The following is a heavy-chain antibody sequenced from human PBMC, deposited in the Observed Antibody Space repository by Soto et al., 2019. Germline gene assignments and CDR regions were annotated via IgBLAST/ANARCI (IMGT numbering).Heavy chain of an antibody. CDR1: GFTFSSYV. J-gene: IGHJ4*02. Sequence: PGGSLRLSCAASGFTFSSYVMSWFRQTPGKGLDWVSAISGSGGGTYYADSVKGRFTISRDNSKNTLYLQMNSLRAEDTAVYYCAKGYSSSWYFFDYWGQGTLVTVSS. CDR2: ISGSGGGT. V-gene: IGHV3-23*01. D-gene: IGHD6-6*01. CDR3: AKGYSSSWYFFDY.